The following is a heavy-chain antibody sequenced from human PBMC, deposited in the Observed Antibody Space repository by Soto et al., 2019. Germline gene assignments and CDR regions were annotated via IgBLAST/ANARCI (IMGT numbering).Heavy chain of an antibody. J-gene: IGHJ6*03. V-gene: IGHV3-53*04. CDR3: ARILYSNTFYYYYMDV. CDR1: GFTVTSNY. CDR2: IYSGGST. Sequence: GGSLRLSCAASGFTVTSNYMYWVRQAPGKGLEWVSVIYSGGSTYYADSVKGRFTISRHNSRNTLYLQMNSLRAEDTAVYYCARILYSNTFYYYYMDVWGKGTTVTVSS. D-gene: IGHD6-13*01.